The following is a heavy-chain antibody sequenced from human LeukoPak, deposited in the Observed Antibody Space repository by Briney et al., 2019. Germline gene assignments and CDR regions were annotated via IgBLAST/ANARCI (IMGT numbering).Heavy chain of an antibody. CDR3: ARSIAVAGPTDY. D-gene: IGHD6-19*01. CDR2: IYPGDSDT. Sequence: GESLKISCESSGYSFANYWIGWVRQMPGKGLEWMGVIYPGDSDTRYSPSFQGQVTISADKSISTAYLQWSSLKASDTAMYYCARSIAVAGPTDYWGQGTLVTVSS. J-gene: IGHJ4*02. V-gene: IGHV5-51*06. CDR1: GYSFANYW.